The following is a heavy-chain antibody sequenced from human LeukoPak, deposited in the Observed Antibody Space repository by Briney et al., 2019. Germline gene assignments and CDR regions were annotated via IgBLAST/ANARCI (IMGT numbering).Heavy chain of an antibody. V-gene: IGHV1-69*04. D-gene: IGHD3-10*01. CDR1: GGTFSSYA. CDR2: IIPILGIA. Sequence: ASVKVSCKASGGTFSSYAISWVRQAPGQGLERMGRIIPILGIANYAQKFQGRVTITADKSTSTAYMELSSLRSEDTAVYYCARDLVVRGGYYYYGMDVWGQGTTVTVSS. CDR3: ARDLVVRGGYYYYGMDV. J-gene: IGHJ6*02.